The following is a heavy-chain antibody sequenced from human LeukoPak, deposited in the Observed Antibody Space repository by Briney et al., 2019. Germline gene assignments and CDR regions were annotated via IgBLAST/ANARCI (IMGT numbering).Heavy chain of an antibody. J-gene: IGHJ4*02. CDR1: GGSISSGSYY. CDR2: IYSSGST. V-gene: IGHV4-61*02. CDR3: ARVTGYVIEDYFDY. Sequence: SETLSLTCTVSGGSISSGSYYWSWIRQPAGKGLEWIGRIYSSGSTNYNPSLKSRVTISLDTSKNQFSLKLSSVTATDTAVYYCARVTGYVIEDYFDYWGQGTLVTVSS. D-gene: IGHD3-22*01.